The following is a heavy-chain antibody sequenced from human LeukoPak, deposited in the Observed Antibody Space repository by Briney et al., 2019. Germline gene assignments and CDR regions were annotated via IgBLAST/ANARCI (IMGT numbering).Heavy chain of an antibody. Sequence: GGSLRLSCTASGFTFGDYAMSWVRQAPRKGLEWVGFIRSKTYGGTTEYAASVKGRVTISRDDSKSIAYLQMNSLKTEDTAVYYCTTDPYGGNPVDYWGQGTLVTVSS. CDR1: GFTFGDYA. V-gene: IGHV3-49*04. D-gene: IGHD4-23*01. CDR3: TTDPYGGNPVDY. J-gene: IGHJ4*02. CDR2: IRSKTYGGTT.